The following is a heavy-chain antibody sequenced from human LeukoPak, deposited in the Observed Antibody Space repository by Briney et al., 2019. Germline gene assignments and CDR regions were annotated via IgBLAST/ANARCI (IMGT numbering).Heavy chain of an antibody. D-gene: IGHD4-17*01. CDR3: ATTTVTPNGDAFDI. Sequence: PSETLSLTCAIFGDSISSSNWWSWVRQPPGRGLEWIGEIYHGGTTNYNPSLKSRVTISIDKSKNHFSLNLSFVSAADTAVYYCATTTVTPNGDAFDIWGQGTLVTVST. V-gene: IGHV4-4*02. CDR2: IYHGGTT. CDR1: GDSISSSNW. J-gene: IGHJ3*02.